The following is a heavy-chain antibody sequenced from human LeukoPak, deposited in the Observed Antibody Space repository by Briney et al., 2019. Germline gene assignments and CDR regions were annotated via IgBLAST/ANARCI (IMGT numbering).Heavy chain of an antibody. CDR3: ARGLMVRPWGSYYFDY. CDR1: GGSFSGYY. J-gene: IGHJ4*02. V-gene: IGHV4-34*01. D-gene: IGHD3-10*01. CDR2: INHSGST. Sequence: PSETLSLTCAVYGGSFSGYYWSWIRQPPGKGLEWIGEINHSGSTNYNPSLKSRVTISVDTSKGQFSLKLSSVTAADTAVYYCARGLMVRPWGSYYFDYWGQGTLVTVSS.